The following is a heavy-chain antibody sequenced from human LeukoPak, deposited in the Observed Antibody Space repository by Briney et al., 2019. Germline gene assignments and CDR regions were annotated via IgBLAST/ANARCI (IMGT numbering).Heavy chain of an antibody. V-gene: IGHV1-18*01. D-gene: IGHD5-18*01. CDR2: ISAYTGST. Sequence: GASVTVSCKASGYTFNYYGISWVRQAPGQGLEWMGWISAYTGSTNYAQRLQGRVTMTTDTSTSTAYMELRSLRSDDTAVYYCARGGYSYGYMGYSDYWGQVTLVTVSS. J-gene: IGHJ4*02. CDR1: GYTFNYYG. CDR3: ARGGYSYGYMGYSDY.